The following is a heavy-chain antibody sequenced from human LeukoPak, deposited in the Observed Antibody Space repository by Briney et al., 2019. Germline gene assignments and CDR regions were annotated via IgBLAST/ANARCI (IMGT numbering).Heavy chain of an antibody. J-gene: IGHJ1*01. CDR2: IWYDGSNK. CDR1: GFTFSSYG. Sequence: GGSLRLSCAASGFTFSSYGMHWVRQAPGKGLEWVAVIWYDGSNKYYADSVKGRFTISRDNSKNTLYLQMNSLRADDTAVYYCARDPRDYSSAWTECFRHWGQGTLVTVSS. V-gene: IGHV3-33*01. CDR3: ARDPRDYSSAWTECFRH. D-gene: IGHD6-19*01.